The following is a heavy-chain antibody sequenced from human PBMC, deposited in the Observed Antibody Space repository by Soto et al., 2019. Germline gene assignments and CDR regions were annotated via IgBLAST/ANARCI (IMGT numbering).Heavy chain of an antibody. CDR1: GGSFTNYA. V-gene: IGHV1-69*13. Sequence: ASVKVSCKASGGSFTNYAISWVRQAPGQGLEWMGRIIPMFGTANYAQKFLGRVTITADESTSTVYMEVSSLRSEDTAVYYCARADKPAPSGYYNDYYYYAMDVWGQGTTVTVSS. J-gene: IGHJ6*02. D-gene: IGHD3-3*01. CDR3: ARADKPAPSGYYNDYYYYAMDV. CDR2: IIPMFGTA.